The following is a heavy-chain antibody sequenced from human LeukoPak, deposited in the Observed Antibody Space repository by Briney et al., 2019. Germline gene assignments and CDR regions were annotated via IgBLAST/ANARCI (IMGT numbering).Heavy chain of an antibody. J-gene: IGHJ6*02. CDR2: INSDGSTT. CDR3: ARVGTTSNFYYYYGMDV. Sequence: GGSLRLSCAASGFTFSTSWMHWFRQAPGRGLVWVSRINSDGSTTSYADSVKGRFTISRDNAKNTLYLQMNSLRAEDTAVYYCARVGTTSNFYYYYGMDVWGQGTTVTVSS. D-gene: IGHD2/OR15-2a*01. CDR1: GFTFSTSW. V-gene: IGHV3-74*01.